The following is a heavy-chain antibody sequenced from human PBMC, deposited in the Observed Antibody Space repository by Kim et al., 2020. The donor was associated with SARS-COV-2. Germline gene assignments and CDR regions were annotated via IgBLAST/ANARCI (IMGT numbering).Heavy chain of an antibody. CDR3: ASVSTGFDP. CDR2: SYL. D-gene: IGHD3-16*02. J-gene: IGHJ5*02. V-gene: IGHV3-21*01. Sequence: SYLHYADSVKGRFTIARDNAKNSLYLQMNSLRAEDTAVYYCASVSTGFDPWGQGTLVTVSS.